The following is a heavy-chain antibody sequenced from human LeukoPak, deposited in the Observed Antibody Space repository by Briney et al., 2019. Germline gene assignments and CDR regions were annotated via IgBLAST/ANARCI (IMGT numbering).Heavy chain of an antibody. V-gene: IGHV3-33*01. CDR1: GFSFDTYA. CDR3: ARGIFGSGSYPDF. J-gene: IGHJ4*02. Sequence: AGRSLRLSCAASGFSFDTYAMHWVRQAPGQGLEWVALIWHDGSHKFYSNSVRGQFTISRDNSKNTVYLQMNNLRPDDTAVYYCARGIFGSGSYPDFWGQGTLVTVSS. D-gene: IGHD3-10*01. CDR2: IWHDGSHK.